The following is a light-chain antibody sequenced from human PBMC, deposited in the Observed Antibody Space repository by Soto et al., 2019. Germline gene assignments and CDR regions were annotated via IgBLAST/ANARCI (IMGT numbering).Light chain of an antibody. CDR1: KLGDKY. CDR2: QDS. J-gene: IGLJ2*01. CDR3: QAWDSSIV. Sequence: ELTQPPSVSVSPGQTASITCSGDKLGDKYACWYQQKPGQSPVLVIYQDSKRPSGIPERFSGSNSGNTATLTISGTQAMDEADYYCQAWDSSIVFGGGTKVTVL. V-gene: IGLV3-1*01.